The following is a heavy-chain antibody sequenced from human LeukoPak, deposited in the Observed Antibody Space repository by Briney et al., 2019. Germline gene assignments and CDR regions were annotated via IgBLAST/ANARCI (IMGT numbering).Heavy chain of an antibody. CDR1: GGSISSSNW. J-gene: IGHJ3*02. CDR3: AKDSLYGDYVIGAFDI. V-gene: IGHV4-4*02. D-gene: IGHD4-17*01. CDR2: IYHSGST. Sequence: PSETLSLTCAVSGGSISSSNWWSWVRQPPGKGLEWIGEIYHSGSTNYNPSLKSRVTISVDKSKNQFSLKLSSVTAEDTAVYYCAKDSLYGDYVIGAFDIWGQGTMVTVSS.